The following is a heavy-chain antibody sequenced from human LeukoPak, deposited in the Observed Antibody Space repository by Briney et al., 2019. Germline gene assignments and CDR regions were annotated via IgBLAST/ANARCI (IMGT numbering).Heavy chain of an antibody. CDR1: GFTFSNYA. CDR3: AKGRLWSPSH. Sequence: GGSLRLSCAGSGFTFSNYAMIWVRQAPGKGLEWVSAIGGRGTNTFYADSVKGRFTISRDNSKNMLYLQMNSLRAEDTAVYYCAKGRLWSPSHWGQGALVTVSS. D-gene: IGHD5-18*01. CDR2: IGGRGTNT. J-gene: IGHJ4*02. V-gene: IGHV3-23*01.